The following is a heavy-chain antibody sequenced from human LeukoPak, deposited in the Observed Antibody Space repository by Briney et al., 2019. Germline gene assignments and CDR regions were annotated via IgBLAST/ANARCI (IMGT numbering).Heavy chain of an antibody. CDR2: IHYSGST. D-gene: IGHD3-22*01. CDR3: ARDWYYYDSSGYYSYFDY. Sequence: SETLSLTCTVSGDSISSSSYYWGWIRQPPGKGLEWIGSIHYSGSTYYNPSLKSRATISVDTSKNQFSLKLTSVTAADTAVYYCARDWYYYDSSGYYSYFDYWGQGTLVAVSS. V-gene: IGHV4-39*07. CDR1: GDSISSSSYY. J-gene: IGHJ4*02.